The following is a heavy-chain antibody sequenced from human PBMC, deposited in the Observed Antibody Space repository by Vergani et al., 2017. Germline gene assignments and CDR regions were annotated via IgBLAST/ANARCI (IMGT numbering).Heavy chain of an antibody. Sequence: QVQLVQSGAEVKKPGASVKVSCKASGYTFTGYYMHWVRQAPGQGLEWMGWINPNSGGTNYARKFQGRVTMTRDTSISTAYMELSRLRSDDTAVYYCARVPSIGLRNFDYWGQGTLVTVSS. CDR2: INPNSGGT. V-gene: IGHV1-2*02. CDR1: GYTFTGYY. D-gene: IGHD3-16*01. CDR3: ARVPSIGLRNFDY. J-gene: IGHJ4*02.